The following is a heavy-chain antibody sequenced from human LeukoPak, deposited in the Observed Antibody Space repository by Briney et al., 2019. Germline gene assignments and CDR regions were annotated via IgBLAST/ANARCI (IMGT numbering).Heavy chain of an antibody. Sequence: LSLTCTVSGDSVSSSNFYWGWIRQTPGKGLEWVAVISYDGSNKYYADSVKGRFTISRDNSKNTLYLQMNSLRAEDTAVYYCAKSNTGTVTAEYFQHWGQGTLVTVSS. CDR3: AKSNTGTVTAEYFQH. CDR1: GDSVSSSN. CDR2: ISYDGSNK. D-gene: IGHD5-18*01. J-gene: IGHJ1*01. V-gene: IGHV3-30*18.